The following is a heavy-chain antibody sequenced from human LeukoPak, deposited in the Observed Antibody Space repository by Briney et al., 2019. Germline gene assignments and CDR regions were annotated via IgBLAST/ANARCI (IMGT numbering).Heavy chain of an antibody. J-gene: IGHJ4*02. CDR2: IIPIFGTA. CDR1: GGAFSSYA. Sequence: SVKVSCKASGGAFSSYAISWVRQAPGQGLEWMGRIIPIFGTANYAQKFQGRVTITTDESTSTAYMELSSLRSEDTAVYYCAREWVIDYGDYDVYHYFDYWGQGTLVTVSS. D-gene: IGHD4-17*01. CDR3: AREWVIDYGDYDVYHYFDY. V-gene: IGHV1-69*05.